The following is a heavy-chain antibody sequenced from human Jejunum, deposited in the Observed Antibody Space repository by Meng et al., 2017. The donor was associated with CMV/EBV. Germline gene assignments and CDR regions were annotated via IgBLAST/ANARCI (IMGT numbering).Heavy chain of an antibody. D-gene: IGHD3-3*01. V-gene: IGHV3-21*04. CDR3: AKDGYDFWSSYYREVGPRYFDN. J-gene: IGHJ4*02. Sequence: MTWVRRAPRKGVEWVASISSSGRNDIHYADSVKGRLTVSRDNAKNSMNLQMNSLRAEDTAIYYCAKDGYDFWSSYYREVGPRYFDNWGQGTLVTVSS. CDR2: ISSSGRNDI.